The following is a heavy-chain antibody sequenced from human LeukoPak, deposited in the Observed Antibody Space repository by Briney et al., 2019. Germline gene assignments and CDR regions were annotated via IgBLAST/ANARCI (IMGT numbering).Heavy chain of an antibody. CDR1: GGSFSGYY. CDR3: ARSPTGHDL. J-gene: IGHJ2*01. V-gene: IGHV4-34*01. CDR2: INHSGST. Sequence: SDTLSLTSDVDGGSFSGYYWSWIRQPPGKGLDWIGEINHSGSTNYNPSLKNGLTISVHTSNNQFSLKLSSLTAADPAVYYCARSPTGHDLWGRGTMVTVSS.